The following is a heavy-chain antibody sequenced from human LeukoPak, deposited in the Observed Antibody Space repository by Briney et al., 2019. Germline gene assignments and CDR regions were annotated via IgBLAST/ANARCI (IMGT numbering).Heavy chain of an antibody. J-gene: IGHJ5*02. V-gene: IGHV4-61*02. CDR1: GGSISSGSYY. CDR2: IYTSGST. CDR3: ARDAGHWFDP. Sequence: SQTLSLTCTVSGGSISSGSYYWSWIRQPAGKGLEWIGRIYTSGSTNYNPSLKSRVTMSVDTSKNQFSLKLSSVTAADTAVYYCARDAGHWFDPWGQGTLVTVSS.